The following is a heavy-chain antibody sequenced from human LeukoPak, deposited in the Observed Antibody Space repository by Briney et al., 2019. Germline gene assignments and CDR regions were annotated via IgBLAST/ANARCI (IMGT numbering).Heavy chain of an antibody. CDR2: IYYSGST. D-gene: IGHD3-9*01. J-gene: IGHJ4*02. CDR3: AGYDILTLRIDY. CDR1: GGSISSGGYY. V-gene: IGHV4-31*03. Sequence: SQTLSLTCTVSGGSISSGGYYWSWIRQHPGKGLEWIGYIYYSGSTYYNPSLKSRVTISVDTSKNQFSLKLSSVTAADTAVYYCAGYDILTLRIDYWGQGTLVTVSS.